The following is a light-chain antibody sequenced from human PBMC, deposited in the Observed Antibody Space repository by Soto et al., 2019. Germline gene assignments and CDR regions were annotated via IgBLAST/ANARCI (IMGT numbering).Light chain of an antibody. Sequence: QCALTQPASVSGSPGQSITISSTGTSSDIGTYNFVSWYQQHPGKAPKLMLYDVNIRPSGVSNRFSGSKSGNTASLTISGLQAEDEADYYCTSWTTSTTMIFGGGTKVTVL. CDR2: DVN. CDR1: SSDIGTYNF. V-gene: IGLV2-14*03. CDR3: TSWTTSTTMI. J-gene: IGLJ2*01.